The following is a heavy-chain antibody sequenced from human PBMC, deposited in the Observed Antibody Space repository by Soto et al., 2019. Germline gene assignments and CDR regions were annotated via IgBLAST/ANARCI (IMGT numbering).Heavy chain of an antibody. CDR2: INPNSGGT. V-gene: IGHV1-2*02. CDR1: GYTFSDYY. Sequence: QVQLVQSGAEVRKPGASVKVSCKASGYTFSDYYIHWVRQAPGQGLEWMGWINPNSGGTKYAPKFQGGVTMTRDTSIPTAYMELSRLRSGATAVYYCAREPATAKPEGVDFWGQGTLVTVSS. CDR3: AREPATAKPEGVDF. J-gene: IGHJ4*02. D-gene: IGHD1-1*01.